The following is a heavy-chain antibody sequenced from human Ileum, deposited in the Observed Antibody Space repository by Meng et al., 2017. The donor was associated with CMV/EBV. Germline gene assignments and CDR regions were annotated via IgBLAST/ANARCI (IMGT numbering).Heavy chain of an antibody. V-gene: IGHV1-69*05. Sequence: SVKVSCKASGGTFSSYAISWVRQAPGQGLEWMGGIIPIFGTANYAQKFQGRVTITTDESTSTAYMELSSLRFEDTAVYYCARGDYSNYEGFCYWGQGTLVTVSS. D-gene: IGHD4-11*01. CDR3: ARGDYSNYEGFCY. CDR2: IIPIFGTA. J-gene: IGHJ4*02. CDR1: GGTFSSYA.